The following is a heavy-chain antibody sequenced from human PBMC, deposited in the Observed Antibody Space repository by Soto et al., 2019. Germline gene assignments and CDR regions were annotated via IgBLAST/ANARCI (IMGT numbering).Heavy chain of an antibody. V-gene: IGHV3-48*03. CDR1: GFTFSSYE. CDR3: ARAYGDYEYFDY. Sequence: EVQLVESGGGLVQPGGYLRLFCAASGFTFSSYEMNWVRQAPGKGLEWVSYISSSGSTIYYADSVKGRFTISRDNAKNSLYLQMNSLRAEDTAVYYCARAYGDYEYFDYWGQGTLVTVSS. CDR2: ISSSGSTI. J-gene: IGHJ4*02. D-gene: IGHD4-17*01.